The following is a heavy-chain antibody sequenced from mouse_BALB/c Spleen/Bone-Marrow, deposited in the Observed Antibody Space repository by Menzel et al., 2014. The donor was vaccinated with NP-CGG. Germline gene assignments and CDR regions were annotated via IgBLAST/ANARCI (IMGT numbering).Heavy chain of an antibody. CDR3: TRLDSSGYGAH. CDR1: GYTFTDYE. CDR2: IDPETGGT. V-gene: IGHV1-15*01. D-gene: IGHD3-2*01. Sequence: VQLQQSGAELVRPGASVTLSCKASGYTFTDYEMHWSKQTPVHGLEWIGAIDPETGGTAYDQKFKGRATLTTDKSSSTAYMELRSLTSEDSAVYYCTRLDSSGYGAHWGQGTLVTVSA. J-gene: IGHJ3*01.